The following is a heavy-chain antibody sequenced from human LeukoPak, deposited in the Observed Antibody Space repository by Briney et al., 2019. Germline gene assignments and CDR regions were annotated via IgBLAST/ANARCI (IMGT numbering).Heavy chain of an antibody. V-gene: IGHV4-31*03. CDR2: IYYSGST. J-gene: IGHJ6*02. D-gene: IGHD3-22*01. CDR1: GGSISSGGYY. Sequence: SQTLSLTCTVSGGSISSGGYYWSWIRQHPGKGLEWIGYIYYSGSTYYNPSLKSRVTISVDTSKNQFSLKLSSVTAADMAVYYCARDRYYYDSSGYYPTYYYYGMDVWGQGTTVTVSS. CDR3: ARDRYYYDSSGYYPTYYYYGMDV.